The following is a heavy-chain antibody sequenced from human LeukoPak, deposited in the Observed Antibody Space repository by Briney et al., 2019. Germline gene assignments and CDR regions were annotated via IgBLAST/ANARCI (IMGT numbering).Heavy chain of an antibody. CDR2: IYYSGYT. CDR1: GGSISSYY. J-gene: IGHJ5*02. CDR3: ARVQSRLSWFDP. V-gene: IGHV4-59*01. Sequence: PSETLSLTCTVSGGSISSYYWSWIRQPPGKGLKWIGNIYYSGYTTYSPSLRSRVTISVDTSKNQFSLKLSSVTAADTAVYYCARVQSRLSWFDPWGQGTLVTVSS.